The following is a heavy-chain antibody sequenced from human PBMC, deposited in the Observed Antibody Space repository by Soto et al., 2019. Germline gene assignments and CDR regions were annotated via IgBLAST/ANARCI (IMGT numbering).Heavy chain of an antibody. CDR3: ARDTTVTTLRRNYYYYGMDV. V-gene: IGHV3-11*06. J-gene: IGHJ6*02. CDR2: ISSSSSYT. CDR1: RFTFSDYY. D-gene: IGHD4-17*01. Sequence: GGSLRLSCAASRFTFSDYYMSWIRQAPGKGLEWVSYISSSSSYTNYADSVKGRFTISRDNAKNSLYLQMNSLRAEDTAVYYCARDTTVTTLRRNYYYYGMDVWGQGTTVTVSS.